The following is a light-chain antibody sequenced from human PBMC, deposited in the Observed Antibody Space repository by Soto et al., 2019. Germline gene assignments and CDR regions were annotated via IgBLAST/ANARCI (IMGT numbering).Light chain of an antibody. V-gene: IGLV2-14*01. CDR1: SSDIGAYNY. Sequence: QSALTQPASVSGSPGQSITISCTGTSSDIGAYNYVSWFQQHPGKAPKLMISEVNNRPSGVSNRFSGSKSGNTAYLTISGLQVEDEAEYFCFSFTNTSTHVFGNGTKVTV. J-gene: IGLJ1*01. CDR2: EVN. CDR3: FSFTNTSTHV.